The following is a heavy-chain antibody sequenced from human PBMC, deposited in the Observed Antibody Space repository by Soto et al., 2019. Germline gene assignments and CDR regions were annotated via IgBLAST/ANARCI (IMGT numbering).Heavy chain of an antibody. CDR2: INSDGSST. CDR3: ARPLGGVVLVRSGYYGMDV. CDR1: GFTFSSYW. V-gene: IGHV3-74*01. D-gene: IGHD2-2*01. Sequence: HPGGSLRLSCAASGFTFSSYWMHWVRQAPGKGLVWVSRINSDGSSTSYADSVKGRFTISRGNAKNTLYLQMNSLRAEDTAVYYCARPLGGVVLVRSGYYGMDVWGQGTTVTVSS. J-gene: IGHJ6*02.